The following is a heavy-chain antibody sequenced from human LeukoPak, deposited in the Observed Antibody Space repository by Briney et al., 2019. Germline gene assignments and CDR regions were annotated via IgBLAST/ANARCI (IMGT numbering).Heavy chain of an antibody. V-gene: IGHV3-66*02. CDR1: GFTVSSNY. D-gene: IGHD3-22*01. J-gene: IGHJ3*02. Sequence: GGSLRLSCAASGFTVSSNYMSWVRQAPGKGLEWVSSFYRGISTYYADSVKGRFTTSRDHSKNTVYLQMDSLRPEDTAVYYCARYYDSSGYTQGAFDIWGQGTMVTVSS. CDR3: ARYYDSSGYTQGAFDI. CDR2: FYRGIST.